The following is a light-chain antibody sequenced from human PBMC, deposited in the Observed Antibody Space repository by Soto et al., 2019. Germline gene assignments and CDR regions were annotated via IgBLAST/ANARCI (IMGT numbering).Light chain of an antibody. Sequence: DIQLTQSPSFLSASVGDRVTITCRASQGISSYLAWYQQKPGKAPKLLIYAASPLQSGVPSRFSGSGSGTEFTLTISSLQPEDSATYYCQQLNSYPLTFGGGTKVEIK. CDR1: QGISSY. J-gene: IGKJ4*01. CDR2: AAS. V-gene: IGKV1-9*01. CDR3: QQLNSYPLT.